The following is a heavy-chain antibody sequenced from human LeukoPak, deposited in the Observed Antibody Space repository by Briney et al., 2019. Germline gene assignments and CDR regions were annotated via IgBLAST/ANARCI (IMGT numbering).Heavy chain of an antibody. V-gene: IGHV4-30-4*01. Sequence: PSQTMSLTCTVSGGSISSGDDYWTWIRQPPGKGLEWIGYIYYSGTTYYNPSLKSRASISVDTSKNQFSLKLSSVTAADTAVYFCARLVGYYSRGSCYHFDYWGQGSLVPVSS. CDR3: ARLVGYYSRGSCYHFDY. CDR2: IYYSGTT. J-gene: IGHJ4*02. D-gene: IGHD2-15*01. CDR1: GGSISSGDDY.